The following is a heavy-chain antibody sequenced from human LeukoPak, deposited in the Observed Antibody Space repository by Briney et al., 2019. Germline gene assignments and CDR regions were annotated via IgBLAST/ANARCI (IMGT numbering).Heavy chain of an antibody. CDR2: INSDGSST. CDR1: GFTFSSYW. Sequence: PGGSLRLSCAASGFTFSSYWMHWVRQAPGKGLVWVSRINSDGSSTSYADSVKDRFTISRDNAKNTLYLQMNSLRAEDTAVYYCARGYYDFWSGYLDYWGQGTLVTVSS. D-gene: IGHD3-3*01. V-gene: IGHV3-74*01. CDR3: ARGYYDFWSGYLDY. J-gene: IGHJ4*02.